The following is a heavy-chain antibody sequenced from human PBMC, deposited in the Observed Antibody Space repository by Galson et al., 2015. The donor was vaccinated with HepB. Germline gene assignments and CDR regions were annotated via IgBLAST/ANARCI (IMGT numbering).Heavy chain of an antibody. CDR1: GGSISSYY. J-gene: IGHJ4*02. D-gene: IGHD3-9*01. CDR3: ARLGDILTGYFDY. CDR2: IYYSGST. Sequence: LSLTCTVSGGSISSYYWSWIRQPPGKGLEWIGYIYYSGSTSYNPSLKSRVTISVDTSKNQFSLKLSSVTAADTAVYYCARLGDILTGYFDYWGQGTLVTVSS. V-gene: IGHV4-59*01.